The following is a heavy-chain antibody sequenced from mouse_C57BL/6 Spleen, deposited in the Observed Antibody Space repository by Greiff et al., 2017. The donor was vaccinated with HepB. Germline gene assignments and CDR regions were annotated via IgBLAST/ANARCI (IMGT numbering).Heavy chain of an antibody. CDR3: TRGPYGSSYSYAMDY. V-gene: IGHV5-9-1*02. CDR1: GFTFSSYA. Sequence: EVKLVESGEGLVKPGGSLKLSCAASGFTFSSYAMSWVRQTPEKRLEWVAYISSGGDYIYYADTVKGRFTISRDNARNTLYLQMSSLKSEDTAMYYCTRGPYGSSYSYAMDYWGQGTSVTVSS. J-gene: IGHJ4*01. D-gene: IGHD1-1*01. CDR2: ISSGGDYI.